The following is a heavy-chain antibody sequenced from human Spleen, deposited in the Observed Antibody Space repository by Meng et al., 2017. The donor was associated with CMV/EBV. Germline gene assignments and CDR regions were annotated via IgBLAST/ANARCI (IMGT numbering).Heavy chain of an antibody. V-gene: IGHV4-61*01. J-gene: IGHJ5*02. CDR1: GSVRRGSYY. Sequence: GSVRRGSYYWRWVRQPPGKVLEWIGYIYSNGSTSYSPSLESQVTISVDTSKNQFSLKLSSVTAADTAVYYCARVGYSGRSGNWFDPWGQGTLVTVSS. D-gene: IGHD1-26*01. CDR2: IYSNGST. CDR3: ARVGYSGRSGNWFDP.